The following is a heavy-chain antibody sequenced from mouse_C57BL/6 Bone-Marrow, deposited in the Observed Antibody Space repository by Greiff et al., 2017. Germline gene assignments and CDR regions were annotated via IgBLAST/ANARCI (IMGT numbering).Heavy chain of an antibody. CDR1: GYTFTSYW. D-gene: IGHD2-3*01. Sequence: QVQLQQPGAELVKPGASVKLSCKASGYTFTSYWMHWVKQRPGQGLEWIGMIHPNSGSTNYNEKFKSKDTLTVDKSSSTAYMQLSSLTSEDSAVYDCAGGGWGRAYWGQGTLVTVSA. CDR2: IHPNSGST. J-gene: IGHJ3*01. CDR3: AGGGWGRAY. V-gene: IGHV1-64*01.